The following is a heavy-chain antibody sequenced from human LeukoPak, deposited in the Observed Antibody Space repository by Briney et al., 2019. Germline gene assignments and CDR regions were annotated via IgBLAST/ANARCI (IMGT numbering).Heavy chain of an antibody. D-gene: IGHD3-22*01. V-gene: IGHV4-4*07. CDR1: GGSIGWDY. CDR2: IYKSGST. Sequence: PSGTLSLTCTVSGGSIGWDYWSWIRQSAGKGLEWIGRIYKSGSTSYNPSFRRRVTMSVDTSKNQFSLHVTSVTAADTAVYYCAREEYFQDSNGYSYYFHSWGQGSLVTVSS. CDR3: AREEYFQDSNGYSYYFHS. J-gene: IGHJ4*02.